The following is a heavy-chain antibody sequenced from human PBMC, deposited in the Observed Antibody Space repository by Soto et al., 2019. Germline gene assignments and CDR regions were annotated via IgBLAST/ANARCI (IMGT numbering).Heavy chain of an antibody. CDR2: IVPLFGTT. J-gene: IGHJ5*02. CDR3: ARDRGISWYNWFDP. Sequence: GPPVKVACKASGVNFSSYAISWLRQAPGQGLEWMGGIVPLFGTTNYEKKFKGRLMITADESTTTAYMELSSLIFEDTAVYYCARDRGISWYNWFDPWGQGSSVTVSS. D-gene: IGHD6-13*01. V-gene: IGHV1-69*13. CDR1: GVNFSSYA.